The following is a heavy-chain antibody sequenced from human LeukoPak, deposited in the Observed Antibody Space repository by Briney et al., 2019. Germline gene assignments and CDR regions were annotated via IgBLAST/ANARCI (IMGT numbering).Heavy chain of an antibody. CDR1: GFTFSSYA. V-gene: IGHV3-23*01. J-gene: IGHJ4*02. D-gene: IGHD3-10*01. CDR2: ISGSGGST. CDR3: AKSGVWFGESQGYFDY. Sequence: GGSLRLSCAASGFTFSSYAMSWVRQAPGKGLEGVSAISGSGGSTYYADSVKGRFTISRDNSKNTLYLQMNSLSAEDTAVYYCAKSGVWFGESQGYFDYWGQGTLVTVSS.